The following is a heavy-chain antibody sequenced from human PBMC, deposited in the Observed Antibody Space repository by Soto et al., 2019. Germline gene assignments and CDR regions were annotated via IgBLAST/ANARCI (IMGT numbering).Heavy chain of an antibody. Sequence: PGGSLRLSCAASGFIFSSYWMHWVRQVPGKGLVWVSRINSDGSSTSYADSVKGRFIISRDNAKNTLYLLLYSLRVEDTAVYFCAREDRNYGAKRYNWFDPWGQGTQVTVSS. D-gene: IGHD4-17*01. CDR2: INSDGSST. CDR3: AREDRNYGAKRYNWFDP. J-gene: IGHJ5*02. CDR1: GFIFSSYW. V-gene: IGHV3-74*01.